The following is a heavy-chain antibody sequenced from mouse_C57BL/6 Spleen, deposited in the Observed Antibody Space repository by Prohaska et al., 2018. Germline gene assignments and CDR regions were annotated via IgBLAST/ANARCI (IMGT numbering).Heavy chain of an antibody. CDR1: RFSLTSYG. CDR3: AKNEDSNYVYYYAMDY. J-gene: IGHJ4*01. Sequence: QVQLKQSGPGLVQPSQSLSITCTVTRFSLTSYGVHWGRQSQGKGLEWLGMISRGGRTDYNEALMYRLSITKDNSKSQVCFKMNSLQADDTVIYYCAKNEDSNYVYYYAMDYWGQGTSVTVSS. D-gene: IGHD2-5*01. CDR2: ISRGGRT. V-gene: IGHV2-5*01.